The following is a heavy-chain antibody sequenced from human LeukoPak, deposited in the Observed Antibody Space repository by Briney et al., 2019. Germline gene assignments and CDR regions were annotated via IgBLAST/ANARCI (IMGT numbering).Heavy chain of an antibody. CDR3: ARGPASRRFYYMDV. Sequence: SETLSLTCAVYGGSFSGYYWSRIRQPPGKGLEWIGEINHSGNTNHNPSLKSRVTISADTSQNQVSLKLSSVTAADTAVYYCARGPASRRFYYMDVWGKGTTVTVSS. D-gene: IGHD2-2*01. J-gene: IGHJ6*03. CDR1: GGSFSGYY. V-gene: IGHV4-34*01. CDR2: INHSGNT.